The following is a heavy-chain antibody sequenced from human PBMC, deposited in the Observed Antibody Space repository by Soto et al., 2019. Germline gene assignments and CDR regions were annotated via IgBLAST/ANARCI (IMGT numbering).Heavy chain of an antibody. D-gene: IGHD3-3*01. CDR3: ARESGDSITIFGVVIPDYYHYYGMDV. CDR2: IKQDGSEK. V-gene: IGHV3-7*01. CDR1: GFTFSSYW. J-gene: IGHJ6*02. Sequence: VGSLRLSCAASGFTFSSYWMSWVRQAPGNGLEWVANIKQDGSEKYYVDSVKGRFTISRDNAKNSLYLQMNSLRAEDTAVYYCARESGDSITIFGVVIPDYYHYYGMDVWGQGTTVTVSS.